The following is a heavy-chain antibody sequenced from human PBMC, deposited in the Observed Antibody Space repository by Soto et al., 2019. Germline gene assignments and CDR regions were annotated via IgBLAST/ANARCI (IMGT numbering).Heavy chain of an antibody. Sequence: CGSLRLSCVASGFTFSSYYMSWARQVPGRGLEWLAKIKQDGSEKSYVASVRGRFTISRDNAKNSLYLEMDSLRPEDTAVYFCGRLTRGAQCGLFWGPGALVAVFS. CDR2: IKQDGSEK. J-gene: IGHJ4*02. CDR3: GRLTRGAQCGLF. V-gene: IGHV3-7*03. CDR1: GFTFSSYY. D-gene: IGHD2-21*01.